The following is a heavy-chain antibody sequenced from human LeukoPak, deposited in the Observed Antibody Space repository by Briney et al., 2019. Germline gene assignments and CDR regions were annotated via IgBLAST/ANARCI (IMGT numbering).Heavy chain of an antibody. CDR1: GFTFSSYS. CDR2: ISSSSSYI. CDR3: ARQMTTVTISNWFDP. V-gene: IGHV3-21*01. J-gene: IGHJ5*02. Sequence: SGGSLRLSCAASGFTFSSYSMNWVRQAPGKGLEWVSSISSSSSYIYYADSVKGRFTISRDNAKSSLYLQMNSLRAEDTAVYYCARQMTTVTISNWFDPWGQGTLVTVSS. D-gene: IGHD4-17*01.